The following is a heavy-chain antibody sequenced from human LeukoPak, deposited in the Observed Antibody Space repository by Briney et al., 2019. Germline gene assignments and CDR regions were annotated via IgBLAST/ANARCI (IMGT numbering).Heavy chain of an antibody. J-gene: IGHJ4*02. CDR3: ARPYYYDSSGYYYDY. CDR2: ISSSGSTI. D-gene: IGHD3-22*01. Sequence: PGGSLRLSCAASGFTFSDYYMSWIRQAPGKGLEWVSYISSSGSTIYHADSVKGRFTISRDNAKNSLYLQMNSLRAEDTAVYYCARPYYYDSSGYYYDYWGQGTLVTVSS. CDR1: GFTFSDYY. V-gene: IGHV3-11*04.